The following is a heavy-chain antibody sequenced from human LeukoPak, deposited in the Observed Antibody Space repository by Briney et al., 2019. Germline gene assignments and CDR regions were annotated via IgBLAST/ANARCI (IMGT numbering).Heavy chain of an antibody. Sequence: PGGSLRLSCGASGFTFSSYSMNWVRQAPGRGLEWVSYISSSSSTIYFADSVKGRFTISRDNAKNSLYLQMNSLRAEDTAVYYCARDHSSGRPAFDYWGQGTLVTVSS. D-gene: IGHD6-19*01. CDR3: ARDHSSGRPAFDY. CDR2: ISSSSSTI. V-gene: IGHV3-48*01. CDR1: GFTFSSYS. J-gene: IGHJ4*02.